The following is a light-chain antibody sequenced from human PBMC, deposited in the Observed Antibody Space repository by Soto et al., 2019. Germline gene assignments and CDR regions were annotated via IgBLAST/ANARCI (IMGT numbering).Light chain of an antibody. V-gene: IGLV2-14*03. Sequence: QSALTQPASVSGSPGQSITVSCTGTSSDVGGYNYVSWYQQHPGKAPKLMIFDVNNRPSGVSYRFSGSKSGNTASLTISGLQAEDEADYYCSSYTTSHTGVFGGGTQLTVL. CDR2: DVN. CDR3: SSYTTSHTGV. CDR1: SSDVGGYNY. J-gene: IGLJ3*02.